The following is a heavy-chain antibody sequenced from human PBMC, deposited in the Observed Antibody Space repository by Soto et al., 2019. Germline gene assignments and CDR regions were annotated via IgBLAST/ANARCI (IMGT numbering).Heavy chain of an antibody. CDR3: TSSFMGLEWLLFGGDYYYGMDV. V-gene: IGHV3-64*02. Sequence: PGGSLRLSCAASGSTFSSYAMHWVRQAPGKGLEYVSAISSNGGSTYYADSVKGRFTISRDDSKSIAYLQMSSLKTEDTAVYYCTSSFMGLEWLLFGGDYYYGMDVWGKGTTVTVSS. J-gene: IGHJ6*04. CDR2: ISSNGGST. CDR1: GSTFSSYA. D-gene: IGHD3-3*01.